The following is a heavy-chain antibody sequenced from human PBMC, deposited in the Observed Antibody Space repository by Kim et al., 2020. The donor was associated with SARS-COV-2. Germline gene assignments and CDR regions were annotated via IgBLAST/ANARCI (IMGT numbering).Heavy chain of an antibody. CDR3: ARGGRVLVIGWFES. V-gene: IGHV4-34*01. CDR1: GGSFSGYY. CDR2: INHSGST. D-gene: IGHD3-9*01. Sequence: SETLSLTCAVYGGSFSGYYWSWIRQRPRKGLEWMGEINHSGSTNYNPSPKSRVTISVDTSKNQFSLSLSPVTAADTAVYDCARGGRVLVIGWFESWGQGTLVTVSS. J-gene: IGHJ5*01.